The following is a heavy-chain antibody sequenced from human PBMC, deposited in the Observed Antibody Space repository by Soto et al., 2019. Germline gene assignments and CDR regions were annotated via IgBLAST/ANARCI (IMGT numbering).Heavy chain of an antibody. V-gene: IGHV1-2*02. CDR1: GFSFTGYY. CDR3: ARDFRTYSHGVDV. J-gene: IGHJ6*04. CDR2: INPSSGGT. D-gene: IGHD4-4*01. Sequence: ASVKVSCRASGFSFTGYYILWLRQAPGQGLEWMGWINPSSGGTEFAEKFQGRVTVTRDTSIRTVFLELNSLTSDDTGVYFCARDFRTYSHGVDVWGKGTAVTSPQ.